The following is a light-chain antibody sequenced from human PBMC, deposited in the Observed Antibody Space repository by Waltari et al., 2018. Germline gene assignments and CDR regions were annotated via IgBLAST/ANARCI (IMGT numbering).Light chain of an antibody. V-gene: IGLV2-14*01. CDR1: SSDVAFYNY. CDR2: DVS. J-gene: IGLJ3*02. CDR3: NSYAGSSSWV. Sequence: QSALTQPASVSGSTGQSITISCTGTSSDVAFYNYVSWYQQHPGKAPKLIIYDVSERPSGVSDRFSGSKSGNTASLTISGLQAEDEADYYCNSYAGSSSWVFGGGTKLTVL.